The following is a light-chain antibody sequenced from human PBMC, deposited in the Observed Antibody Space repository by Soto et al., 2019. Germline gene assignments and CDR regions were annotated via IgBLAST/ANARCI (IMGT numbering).Light chain of an antibody. CDR3: SSYTRATTYA. CDR2: DVN. J-gene: IGLJ1*01. CDR1: SSDVGAYNY. Sequence: QSALTQPASVSGSPGQSITISCTGTSSDVGAYNYDSWYQQHPGKVPKLIIYDVNNRPSGVSNRFSGSKSGNTASLTISGLQTEHEADYYCSSYTRATTYAFGTGTKVTVL. V-gene: IGLV2-14*01.